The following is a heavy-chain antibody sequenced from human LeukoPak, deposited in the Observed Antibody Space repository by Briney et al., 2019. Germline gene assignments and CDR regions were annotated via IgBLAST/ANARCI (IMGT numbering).Heavy chain of an antibody. Sequence: PGGSLRLSCAASTFTFSSYGMHWVRQAPGKGLEWVAIIWYDGSNRYYADSVKGRFTISRDNAKNSLYLQMNSLRAEDTAVYYCARDSYSSYWGQGTLVTVSS. CDR2: IWYDGSNR. V-gene: IGHV3-33*01. J-gene: IGHJ4*02. D-gene: IGHD6-13*01. CDR1: TFTFSSYG. CDR3: ARDSYSSY.